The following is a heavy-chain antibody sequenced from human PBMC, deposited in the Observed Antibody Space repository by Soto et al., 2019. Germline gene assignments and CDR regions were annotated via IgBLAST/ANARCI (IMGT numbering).Heavy chain of an antibody. CDR3: ARAFPPLYYYYYMDV. D-gene: IGHD2-21*01. CDR1: GFTFSSYW. CDR2: INSYGSST. Sequence: PGGSLRLSCAASGFTFSSYWMHWVRQAPGKGLVWVSRINSYGSSTSYADSVKGRFTISRDNAKNTLYLQINSLRAEDTAVYYCARAFPPLYYYYYMDVWGKGTTVTVSS. J-gene: IGHJ6*03. V-gene: IGHV3-74*01.